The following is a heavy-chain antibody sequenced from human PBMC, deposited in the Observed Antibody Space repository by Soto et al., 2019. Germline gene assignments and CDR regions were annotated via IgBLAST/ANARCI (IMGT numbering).Heavy chain of an antibody. J-gene: IGHJ4*02. CDR1: GYSFISYG. V-gene: IGHV1-18*04. CDR2: INAYNGYT. CDR3: ARDDCTNGVCYIGY. D-gene: IGHD2-8*01. Sequence: SVKVSCEASGYSFISYGINWVRQAPGQGLEWMGWINAYNGYTNYAQKLQGRVTLTADTSTSTAYMELRSLRSDDTAVYFCARDDCTNGVCYIGYWGQGTLVTVSS.